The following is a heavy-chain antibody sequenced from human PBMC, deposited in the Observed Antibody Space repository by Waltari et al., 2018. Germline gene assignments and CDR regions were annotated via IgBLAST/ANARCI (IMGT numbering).Heavy chain of an antibody. CDR1: GDSVSSNSAA. D-gene: IGHD3-10*01. V-gene: IGHV6-1*01. J-gene: IGHJ6*03. CDR3: ARGREGVLYYYYYYYMDV. CDR2: TYYRSKWYN. Sequence: QVQLQQSGPGLVKPSQTLSLTCAISGDSVSSNSAAWNWIRQSPSRGLEWLGRTYYRSKWYNDYAVAVKSRITINPDTSKNQFSLQLNSVTPEDTAVYYCARGREGVLYYYYYYYMDVWGKGTTVTVSS.